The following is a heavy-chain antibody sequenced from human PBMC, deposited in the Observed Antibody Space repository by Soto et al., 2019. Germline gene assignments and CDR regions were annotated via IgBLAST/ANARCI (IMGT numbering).Heavy chain of an antibody. Sequence: QVQLQQSGPGLVKPSETLSLTCTVSSGPSSSHNWGWIRQPPGRGLEWIGYVYYTGGTSYNPSLKSRVTISADTSTNHISLTLSSVTAADMAVYYCVRQGIGNLHGLVDVWGQGTTVSVSS. CDR2: VYYTGGT. V-gene: IGHV4-59*08. D-gene: IGHD1-1*01. CDR1: SGPSSSHN. CDR3: VRQGIGNLHGLVDV. J-gene: IGHJ6*02.